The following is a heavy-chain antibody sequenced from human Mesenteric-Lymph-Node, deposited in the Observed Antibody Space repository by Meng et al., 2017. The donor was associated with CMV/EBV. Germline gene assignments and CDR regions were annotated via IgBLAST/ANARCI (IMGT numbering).Heavy chain of an antibody. J-gene: IGHJ6*02. CDR1: GFTYIDYH. CDR3: ARRTVNRYCYKGMDV. V-gene: IGHV3-11*01. CDR2: ISVSSGTI. Sequence: GGSLSLSCEASGFTYIDYHMSSIRQTPGNGLELASFISVSSGTIHYADAVRGRFTISRDNAKNSVDLQMNILRAEDPAVYYCARRTVNRYCYKGMDVWGQGTPVTVSS. D-gene: IGHD2-21*01.